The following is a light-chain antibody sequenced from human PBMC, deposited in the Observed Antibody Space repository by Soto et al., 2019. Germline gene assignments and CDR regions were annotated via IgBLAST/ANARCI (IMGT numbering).Light chain of an antibody. J-gene: IGKJ1*01. CDR1: QSVSIH. V-gene: IGKV3-15*01. Sequence: TVMTQSPGTLSVTLWERETLYCRASQSVSIHLAWYQQKPGQAPRLLIYDTSTRATGIPARFSGSGSGTEFTLTISSLQSEDFATYYCLQDHDYPRTFAQRAKVDI. CDR2: DTS. CDR3: LQDHDYPRT.